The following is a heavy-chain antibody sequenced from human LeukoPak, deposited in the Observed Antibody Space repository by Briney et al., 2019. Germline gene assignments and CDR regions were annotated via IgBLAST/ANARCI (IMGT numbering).Heavy chain of an antibody. CDR1: GFTVSSNY. V-gene: IGHV3-53*01. CDR2: IYIGGST. Sequence: GGSLRLSCAASGFTVSSNYMSWVRQAPGKGLEWVSVIYIGGSTYYADSVKGRFTISRDISKNTLYLQMNSLRVEDTAIYYCARDGGNNSWYGMDVWGQGTTVTVSS. CDR3: ARDGGNNSWYGMDV. J-gene: IGHJ6*02. D-gene: IGHD4-23*01.